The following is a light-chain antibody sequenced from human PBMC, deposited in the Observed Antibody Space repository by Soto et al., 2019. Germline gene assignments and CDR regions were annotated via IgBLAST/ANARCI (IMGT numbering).Light chain of an antibody. Sequence: QSALTQPPSASGSPGHSVTISCTGTSSDVGGYNNVSWYQQHPGKAPQLMIYEVSRRPSGVPDRFSGSKSGNTASLTVSGLQAEDEADYYCSSYAGSNNLLFGGGTKVTVL. CDR2: EVS. CDR1: SSDVGGYNN. V-gene: IGLV2-8*01. J-gene: IGLJ2*01. CDR3: SSYAGSNNLL.